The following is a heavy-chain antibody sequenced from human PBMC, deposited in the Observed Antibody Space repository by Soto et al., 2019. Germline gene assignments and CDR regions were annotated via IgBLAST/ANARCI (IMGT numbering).Heavy chain of an antibody. CDR2: INPNSGGT. CDR1: GYTFTGYY. CDR3: ARGIAAAGNSYWFDT. Sequence: ASVKVSCKASGYTFTGYYMHWVRQAPGQGLEWMGWINPNSGGTNYAQKFQGWVTMTRDTSISTAYMELSRLRSDDTAVYYCARGIAAAGNSYWFDTWGQGTLVTVSS. V-gene: IGHV1-2*04. J-gene: IGHJ5*02. D-gene: IGHD6-13*01.